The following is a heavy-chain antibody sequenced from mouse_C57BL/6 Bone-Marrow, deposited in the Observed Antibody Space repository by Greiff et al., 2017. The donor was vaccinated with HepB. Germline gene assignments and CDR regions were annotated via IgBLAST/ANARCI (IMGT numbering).Heavy chain of an antibody. J-gene: IGHJ4*01. D-gene: IGHD1-1*01. CDR2: IYPRSGNT. CDR3: ARDPHYYGSSYDYAMDY. CDR1: GYTFTSYG. V-gene: IGHV1-81*01. Sequence: VKLQESGAELARPGASVKLSCKASGYTFTSYGISWVKQRTGQGLEWIGEIYPRSGNTYYNEKFKGKATLTADKSSSTAYMELRSLTSEDSAVYFCARDPHYYGSSYDYAMDYWGQGTSVTVSS.